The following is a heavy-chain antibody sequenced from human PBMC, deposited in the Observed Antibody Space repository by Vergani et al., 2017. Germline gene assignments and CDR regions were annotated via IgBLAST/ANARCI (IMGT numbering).Heavy chain of an antibody. J-gene: IGHJ4*02. CDR3: ARERVVVYDSSGLGY. CDR1: GFTFSSYG. Sequence: QVQLVESGGGVVQPGRSLRVSCAASGFTFSSYGMHWVRQAPGKGLEWVVVIWYDGGNKYYADSVKGRFTISRDNSKNTLYLQMNSLRADDTAVYYCARERVVVYDSSGLGYWGQGTLVTVSS. V-gene: IGHV3-33*01. CDR2: IWYDGGNK. D-gene: IGHD3-22*01.